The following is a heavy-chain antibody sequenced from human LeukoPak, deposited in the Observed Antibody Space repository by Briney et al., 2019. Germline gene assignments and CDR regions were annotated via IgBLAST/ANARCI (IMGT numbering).Heavy chain of an antibody. Sequence: ASVKVSCKASGYTFTSYDINWVRQATGQGLEWMGWMNPNSGNTGYAQKFQGRVTMTRNTSISTAYMELSSLRSEDTAVYYCARGLPIKKDASSWRHYYDSSGVPYWGQGTLVTVSS. CDR2: MNPNSGNT. V-gene: IGHV1-8*01. D-gene: IGHD3-22*01. CDR1: GYTFTSYD. CDR3: ARGLPIKKDASSWRHYYDSSGVPY. J-gene: IGHJ4*02.